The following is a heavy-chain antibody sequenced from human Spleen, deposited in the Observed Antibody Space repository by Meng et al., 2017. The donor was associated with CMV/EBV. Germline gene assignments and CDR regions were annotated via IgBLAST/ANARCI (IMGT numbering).Heavy chain of an antibody. V-gene: IGHV3-48*03. CDR3: ARDQQLVPVDYNSYYGMDV. CDR1: AFTFSSYD. J-gene: IGHJ6*02. CDR2: ISSSGSSI. D-gene: IGHD6-13*01. Sequence: GESLKISCAASAFTFSSYDMNWVRQAPGKGLDWVSYISSSGSSISYADPVKGRFTISRDNAKNSLYLQMNSLRAEDTAFYYCARDQQLVPVDYNSYYGMDVWGQGTTVTVSS.